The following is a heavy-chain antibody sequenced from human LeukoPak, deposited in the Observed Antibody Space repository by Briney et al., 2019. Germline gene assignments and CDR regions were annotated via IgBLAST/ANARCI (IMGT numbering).Heavy chain of an antibody. J-gene: IGHJ6*03. V-gene: IGHV3-74*01. Sequence: GGSLRLSCAASGFTFSRYWMHWVRQAPGKGLVWVSRINSDGSSTGYADSVKGRFTISRDNAKNTLYLQMNSLRAEDTAVYYCARDYFDSSDYPQTYYYYYMDVWGKGTTVTVSS. D-gene: IGHD3-22*01. CDR3: ARDYFDSSDYPQTYYYYYMDV. CDR2: INSDGSST. CDR1: GFTFSRYW.